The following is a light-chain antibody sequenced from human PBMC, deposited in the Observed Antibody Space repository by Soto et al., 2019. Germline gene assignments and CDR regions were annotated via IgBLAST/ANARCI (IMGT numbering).Light chain of an antibody. Sequence: HIAPSPSTVSATIEGRVNIPFRASQSISSWLAWYQQKPGKAPKVLIYKASNLESGVPSRFSGSGSETEFTLTISSLQPDDFATYYCQQYNVYSTFGGATKVDI. CDR3: QQYNVYST. CDR1: QSISSW. J-gene: IGKJ4*01. CDR2: KAS. V-gene: IGKV1-5*03.